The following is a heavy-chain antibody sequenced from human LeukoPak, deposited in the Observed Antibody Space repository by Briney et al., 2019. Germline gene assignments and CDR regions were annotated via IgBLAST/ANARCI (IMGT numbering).Heavy chain of an antibody. CDR1: GDSISSGGYY. D-gene: IGHD3-22*01. Sequence: SETLSLTCTVSGDSISSGGYYWSWIRQPAGKGLEWIGRIYGSGSTNYNPSLKSRVTISVDTSKTQFSLKLSSVTAADTAVYFCARGPYSYDSSGALNIWGKGTMVTVS. V-gene: IGHV4-61*02. CDR2: IYGSGST. CDR3: ARGPYSYDSSGALNI. J-gene: IGHJ3*02.